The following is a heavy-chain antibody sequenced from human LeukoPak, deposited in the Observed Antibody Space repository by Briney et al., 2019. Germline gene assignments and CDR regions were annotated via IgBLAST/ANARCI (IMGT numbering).Heavy chain of an antibody. D-gene: IGHD2-15*01. V-gene: IGHV3-23*01. Sequence: GGSLRLSCAASGFTFSSYGMSWVRQAPGKGLEWVSTISGSGGYTYYADSVKGRFTISRDNSKEMLYLQMNSLRAEDTAVYYCAKGPKEGCSGGSCYFDPWDQGTLVTVSS. CDR2: ISGSGGYT. CDR3: AKGPKEGCSGGSCYFDP. J-gene: IGHJ5*02. CDR1: GFTFSSYG.